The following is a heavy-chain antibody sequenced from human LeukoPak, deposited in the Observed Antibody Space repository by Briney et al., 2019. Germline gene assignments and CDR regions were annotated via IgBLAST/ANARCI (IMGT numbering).Heavy chain of an antibody. V-gene: IGHV4-34*01. CDR3: ARGLGRWLQLLGNWFDP. CDR1: GGSFSGYY. J-gene: IGHJ5*02. D-gene: IGHD5-12*01. Sequence: SETLSLTCAVYGGSFSGYYWSWIRQPPGKGLEWIGEINHSGSTNYNPSLKSRVTISVDTSKNQFSLRLSSVTAADTAVYYCARGLGRWLQLLGNWFDPWGQGTLVTVSS. CDR2: INHSGST.